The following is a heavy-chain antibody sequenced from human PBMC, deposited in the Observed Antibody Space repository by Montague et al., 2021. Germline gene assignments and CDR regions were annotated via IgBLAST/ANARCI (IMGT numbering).Heavy chain of an antibody. J-gene: IGHJ6*02. CDR2: TSYDGTNK. D-gene: IGHD5-18*01. Sequence: SLRLSCAVSGFSFSDYGMHWVRQAPGKGLEWVAVTSYDGTNKHYXDSVKGRFTISRDNSKNTLHVQMNGLRAEDTAVYFCAKDRGYGSGWGAFYAMDVWGQGTTVTVSS. CDR1: GFSFSDYG. CDR3: AKDRGYGSGWGAFYAMDV. V-gene: IGHV3-30*18.